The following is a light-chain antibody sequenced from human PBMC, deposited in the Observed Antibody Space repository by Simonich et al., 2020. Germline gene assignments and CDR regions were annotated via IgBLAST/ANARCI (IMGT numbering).Light chain of an antibody. CDR1: QNVSSSY. V-gene: IGKV3D-20*01. CDR3: QQYNNWPYT. J-gene: IGKJ2*01. Sequence: EIVLTQSPGTLSLSPGERATLSCMASQNVSSSYLACYQQKPGLAPRLLIYDASSRATGIPERFSGSGSGTDFTLTISSMQSADFAVYYCQQYNNWPYTFGQGTKLEIK. CDR2: DAS.